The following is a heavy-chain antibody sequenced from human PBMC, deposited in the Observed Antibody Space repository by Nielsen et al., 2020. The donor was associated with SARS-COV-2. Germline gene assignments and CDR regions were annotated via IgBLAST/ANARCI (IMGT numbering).Heavy chain of an antibody. CDR3: ARLSGYHDAFDI. J-gene: IGHJ3*02. D-gene: IGHD3-22*01. CDR1: GGSISSYY. Sequence: SETLSLTCTVSGGSISSYYWSWIRQPPGKGLEWIGYIYYSGSTNYNPSLKSRVTISVDTSKNQFSLKLSSVTAADTAVYYCARLSGYHDAFDIWGQGTMVTVSS. V-gene: IGHV4-59*12. CDR2: IYYSGST.